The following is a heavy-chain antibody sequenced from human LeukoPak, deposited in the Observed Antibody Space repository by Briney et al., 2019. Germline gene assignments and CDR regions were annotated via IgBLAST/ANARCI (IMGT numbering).Heavy chain of an antibody. D-gene: IGHD6-13*01. CDR1: GGSISSYY. Sequence: SETLSLTCTVSGGSISSYYWSWIRQPPGKGLEWIGYIYYSGSTNYNPSLKSRATISVDTSKNQFSLKLSSVTAADTAVYHCARNLGGSSWVFDYWGQGTLVTVSS. CDR2: IYYSGST. CDR3: ARNLGGSSWVFDY. J-gene: IGHJ4*02. V-gene: IGHV4-59*01.